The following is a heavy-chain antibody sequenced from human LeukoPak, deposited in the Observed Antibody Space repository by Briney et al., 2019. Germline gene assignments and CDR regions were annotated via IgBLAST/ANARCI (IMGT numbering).Heavy chain of an antibody. J-gene: IGHJ3*02. CDR1: GGSISSGGYS. V-gene: IGHV4-30-2*01. CDR3: ARGYYYDSSGYSLNPYTSYAFDI. CDR2: IYHSGST. D-gene: IGHD3-22*01. Sequence: SETLSLTCAVSGGSISSGGYSWSWIRQPPGKGLERIGYIYHSGSTYYNPSLKSRVTISVDRSKNQFSLKLSSVTAADTAVYYCARGYYYDSSGYSLNPYTSYAFDIWGQGTMVTVSS.